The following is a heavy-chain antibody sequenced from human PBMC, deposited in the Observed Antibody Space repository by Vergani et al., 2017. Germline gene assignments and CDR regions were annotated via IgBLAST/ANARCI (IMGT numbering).Heavy chain of an antibody. CDR3: ARDNMQLRPRAVDL. CDR2: IYVSGIT. D-gene: IGHD2-15*01. J-gene: IGHJ3*01. V-gene: IGHV4-61*02. Sequence: QVQLQESGPGLVKPSQTLSLTCTVSGASINNDFYYWHWIRQPAGKGLEWIGRIYVSGITDYNSSLQSRVSMSVDTSKNQFSLTLTSVTAADTAVYYCARDNMQLRPRAVDLWGQGTMVTVS. CDR1: GASINNDFYY.